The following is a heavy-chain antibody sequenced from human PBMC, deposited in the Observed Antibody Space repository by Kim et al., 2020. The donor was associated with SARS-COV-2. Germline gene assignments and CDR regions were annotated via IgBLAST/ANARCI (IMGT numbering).Heavy chain of an antibody. CDR3: ARDFRFAVVVTASRPTCAFDI. CDR1: GGSISSSSYY. V-gene: IGHV4-39*07. J-gene: IGHJ3*02. CDR2: IYYSGST. D-gene: IGHD2-21*02. Sequence: SETLSLTCTVSGGSISSSSYYWGWIRQPPGKGLEWIGSIYYSGSTYYNPSLKSRVTISVDTSKNQFSLKLSSVTAADTAVYYCARDFRFAVVVTASRPTCAFDIWGQGTMVTVSS.